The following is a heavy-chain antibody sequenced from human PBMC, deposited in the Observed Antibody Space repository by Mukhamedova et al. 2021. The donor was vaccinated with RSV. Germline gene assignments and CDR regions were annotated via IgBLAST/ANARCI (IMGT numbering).Heavy chain of an antibody. CDR3: AAKGSDY. J-gene: IGHJ4*02. Sequence: GLEWVSVIYSGGITYYADSVKGRFTISRDNSKNTLYLQMNSLRAEDTAVYYCAAKGSDYWGQGTLVTVSS. CDR2: IYSGGIT. D-gene: IGHD4/OR15-4a*01. V-gene: IGHV3-53*01.